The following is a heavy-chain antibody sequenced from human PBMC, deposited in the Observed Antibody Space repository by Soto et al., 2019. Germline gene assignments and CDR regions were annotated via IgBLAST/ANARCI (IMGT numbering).Heavy chain of an antibody. J-gene: IGHJ4*02. Sequence: SETLSLTCSVSGGSVSDYYCSWIRQPPGKGLEWIGEISQGEGIHYNPSLKVRVSLLLDTSKNQFSLKLTFVTVADTAVYYCARGIDRAKVGFWGQGTLVTVSS. D-gene: IGHD3-22*01. CDR1: GGSVSDYY. V-gene: IGHV4-34*01. CDR2: ISQGEGI. CDR3: ARGIDRAKVGF.